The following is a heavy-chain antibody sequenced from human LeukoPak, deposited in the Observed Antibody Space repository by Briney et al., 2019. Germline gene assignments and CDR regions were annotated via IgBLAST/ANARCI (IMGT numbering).Heavy chain of an antibody. Sequence: KPSETLSLTCTVSGGSISSYYWSWIRQPAGKGLEWIGRIYTSGSTNYNPSLKSRVTMSVDTSKNQFSLKLSSVTAADTAVYYCARHYITIFGVVTKDNWFDPWGQGTLVTVSS. V-gene: IGHV4-4*07. J-gene: IGHJ5*02. CDR3: ARHYITIFGVVTKDNWFDP. D-gene: IGHD3-3*01. CDR2: IYTSGST. CDR1: GGSISSYY.